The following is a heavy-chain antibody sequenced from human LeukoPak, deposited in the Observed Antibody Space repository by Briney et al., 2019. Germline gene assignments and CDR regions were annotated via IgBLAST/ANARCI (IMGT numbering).Heavy chain of an antibody. CDR3: ARDPEDLLGELSLGLDY. CDR1: GYTFTGYY. Sequence: ASVKVSCKASGYTFTGYYMHWVRQAPGQGLEWMGWINPNSDDTNYAQKLQGRVTMTTDTSTSTAYMELRSLRSDDTAVYYCARDPEDLLGELSLGLDYWGQGTLVTVSS. V-gene: IGHV1-2*02. D-gene: IGHD3-16*02. CDR2: INPNSDDT. J-gene: IGHJ4*02.